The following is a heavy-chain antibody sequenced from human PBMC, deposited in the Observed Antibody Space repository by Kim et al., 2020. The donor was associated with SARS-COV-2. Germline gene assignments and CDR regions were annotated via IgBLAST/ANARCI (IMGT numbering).Heavy chain of an antibody. CDR2: ISGSGGST. CDR3: AKGLGKRVIVLMVYAPFDY. CDR1: GFTFSSYA. D-gene: IGHD2-8*01. J-gene: IGHJ4*02. Sequence: GGSLRLSCAASGFTFSSYAMSWVRQAPGKGLEWVSAISGSGGSTYYADSVKGRFTISRDNSKNTLYLQMNSLRAEDTAVYYCAKGLGKRVIVLMVYAPFDYWGQGTLVTVS. V-gene: IGHV3-23*01.